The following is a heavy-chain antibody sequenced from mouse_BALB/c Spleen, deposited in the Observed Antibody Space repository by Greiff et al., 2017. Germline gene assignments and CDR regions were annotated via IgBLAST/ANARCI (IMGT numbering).Heavy chain of an antibody. D-gene: IGHD3-2*02. Sequence: EVQRVESGGGLVQPGGSLRLSCATSGFTFSDFYMEWVRQPPGKRLEWIAASRNKANDYTTEYSASVKGRFIVSRYTSQSILYLQMNALRAEDTAIYYCARDGNSGAMDYWGQGTSVTVSS. CDR3: ARDGNSGAMDY. CDR2: SRNKANDYTT. CDR1: GFTFSDFY. J-gene: IGHJ4*01. V-gene: IGHV7-1*02.